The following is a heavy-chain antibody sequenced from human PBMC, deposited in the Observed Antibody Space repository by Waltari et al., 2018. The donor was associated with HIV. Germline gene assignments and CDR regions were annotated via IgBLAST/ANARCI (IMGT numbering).Heavy chain of an antibody. CDR1: GFTFSNYE. J-gene: IGHJ6*02. Sequence: EVQLVESGGGLVQPGGSLRLSCAGSGFTFSNYEMTWVRQAPGKGLEGISYFGAGGTKYYADSVKGRFSISRDNAKNSLYLQMNSLRAEDTAVYYCAKAVGDTSGRYWGGDVWGQGTTVTVSS. D-gene: IGHD6-19*01. V-gene: IGHV3-48*03. CDR3: AKAVGDTSGRYWGGDV. CDR2: FGAGGTK.